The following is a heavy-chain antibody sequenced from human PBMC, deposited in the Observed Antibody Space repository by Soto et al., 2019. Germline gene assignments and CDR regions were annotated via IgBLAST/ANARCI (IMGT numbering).Heavy chain of an antibody. CDR3: AKSLREGLWIIGVPFDF. CDR1: GFTFSSYA. J-gene: IGHJ4*02. V-gene: IGHV3-23*01. Sequence: GGSLRLSCAASGFTFSSYAMSWVRQAPGKGLEWVSAISGSGGSTYYADSVKGRFTISRDNSKNTLYLQMNSLRADDTAVYYCAKSLREGLWIIGVPFDFWGQGTLVTVSS. D-gene: IGHD3-10*01. CDR2: ISGSGGST.